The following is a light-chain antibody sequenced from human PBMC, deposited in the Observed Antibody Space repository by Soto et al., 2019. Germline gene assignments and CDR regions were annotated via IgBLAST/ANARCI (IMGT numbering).Light chain of an antibody. CDR2: AAT. CDR3: QKYNSAPPR. V-gene: IGKV1-27*01. Sequence: DIQMTQSPSSLSASLGDCVTITRRASQRIGSYVNWYQQKPGKAPKLLIYAATNLEEGVPSSFSGSGSGTDFSLTISSLQPEDAATYYCQKYNSAPPRFGQGTKVDIK. J-gene: IGKJ1*01. CDR1: QRIGSY.